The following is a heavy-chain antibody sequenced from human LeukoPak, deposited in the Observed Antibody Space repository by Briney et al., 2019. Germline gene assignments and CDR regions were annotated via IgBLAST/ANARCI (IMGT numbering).Heavy chain of an antibody. CDR3: ARDRGGSYSAIDY. V-gene: IGHV3-48*03. CDR1: GFTFKSYE. D-gene: IGHD2-15*01. J-gene: IGHJ4*02. CDR2: ISSSGTTI. Sequence: GGSLTLSCAASGFTFKSYEMNWVRQAPGKGLEWVSYISSSGTTIYYADSVKGRFTISRDNAEKSLYLQMNSLRAEDTAVYYCARDRGGSYSAIDYWGQGTLVTVSS.